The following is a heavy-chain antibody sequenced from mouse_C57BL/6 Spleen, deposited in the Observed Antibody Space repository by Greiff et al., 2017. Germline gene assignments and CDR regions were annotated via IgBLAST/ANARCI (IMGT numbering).Heavy chain of an antibody. CDR1: GYTFTDYE. J-gene: IGHJ2*01. CDR3: TRDMGLLGDY. CDR2: IDPETGGT. D-gene: IGHD1-1*01. Sequence: QVQLQQSGAELVRPGASVTLSCKASGYTFTDYEMHWVKQTPVHGLEWIGAIDPETGGTAYNQKFKGKAILTADKSSSTAYMELRSLTSEDSAVYYCTRDMGLLGDYWGQGTTLTVSS. V-gene: IGHV1-15*01.